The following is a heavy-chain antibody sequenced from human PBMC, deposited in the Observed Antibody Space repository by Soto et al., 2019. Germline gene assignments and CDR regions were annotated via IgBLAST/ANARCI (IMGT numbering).Heavy chain of an antibody. CDR3: ALPNWGGYWYFDL. Sequence: QVQLQESGPGLVKPSETLSLTCTVSGGSISSYYWSWIRQPPGKGLEWIGYIYYSRSTNYNPSLKSRVTISVDTSKNQFSLKLSSVTAADTAVYYCALPNWGGYWYFDLWGRGTLVTVSS. V-gene: IGHV4-59*01. J-gene: IGHJ2*01. CDR2: IYYSRST. D-gene: IGHD7-27*01. CDR1: GGSISSYY.